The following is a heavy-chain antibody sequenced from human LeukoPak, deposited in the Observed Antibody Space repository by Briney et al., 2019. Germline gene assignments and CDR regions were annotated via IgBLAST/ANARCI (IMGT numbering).Heavy chain of an antibody. CDR1: GFTFSSYA. CDR3: AKDLQSSWYVHYFDY. Sequence: PGGSLRLSCAASGFTFSSYAMKWVRQAPGKGLEWVSGISAGGGSTYYAGSVKGRFTISRDNSKNTLYLQMNSLRAEDTAVYYCAKDLQSSWYVHYFDYWGQGTLVTVSS. CDR2: ISAGGGST. J-gene: IGHJ4*02. D-gene: IGHD6-13*01. V-gene: IGHV3-23*01.